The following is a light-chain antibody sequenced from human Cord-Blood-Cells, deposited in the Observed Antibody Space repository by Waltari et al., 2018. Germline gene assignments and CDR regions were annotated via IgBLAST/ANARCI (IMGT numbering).Light chain of an antibody. CDR2: DVS. CDR3: CSYAGSYTWV. V-gene: IGLV2-11*01. Sequence: QSALTQPRSVSGPPGQSVTISCSGTSSDVGGYNYVSCYQQHPGKAPKLMIYDVSERPSGVPDRFSGSKSGNTASLTISGLQAEDEADYYCCSYAGSYTWVFGGGTKLTVL. J-gene: IGLJ3*02. CDR1: SSDVGGYNY.